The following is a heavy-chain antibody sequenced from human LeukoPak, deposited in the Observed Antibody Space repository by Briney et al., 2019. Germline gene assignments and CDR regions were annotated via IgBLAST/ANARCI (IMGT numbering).Heavy chain of an antibody. J-gene: IGHJ4*02. Sequence: SETLSLTCTISGGSISSYDWSWIRQPAGKGLEWIGRIYTRGSSNYNPSLKSRVTMSVDTSKKQFSLKLSSVTAADTAVYYCAAQILLCHYYWGQGTLVTVSS. V-gene: IGHV4-4*07. CDR2: IYTRGSS. CDR1: GGSISSYD. D-gene: IGHD2/OR15-2a*01. CDR3: AAQILLCHYY.